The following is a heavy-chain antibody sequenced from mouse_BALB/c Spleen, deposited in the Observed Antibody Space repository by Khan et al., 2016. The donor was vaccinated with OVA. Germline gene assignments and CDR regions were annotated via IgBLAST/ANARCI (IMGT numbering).Heavy chain of an antibody. CDR1: GFSLSRYN. CDR2: IWGGGGT. D-gene: IGHD2-14*01. J-gene: IGHJ4*01. CDR3: ARAYYRSDGYYAMDY. Sequence: QMQLEESGPGLVAPSQSLSITCTVSGFSLSRYNIHWVRQPPGKGLEWLGMIWGGGGTDYNSTLKSRLSISKDNSKSQVFLKMNSLQTDDSAMYYCARAYYRSDGYYAMDYWGQGISVTVSS. V-gene: IGHV2-6-4*01.